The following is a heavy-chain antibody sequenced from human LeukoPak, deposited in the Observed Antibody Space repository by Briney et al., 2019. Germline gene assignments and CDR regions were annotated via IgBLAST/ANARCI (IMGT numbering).Heavy chain of an antibody. Sequence: ASVKVSCKVSGYTLTELSMHWVRQAPGKGLEWMGWMNPNSGNTGYAQKFQGRVTITRNTSTSTAYMELSSLRSEDTAVYYCARGWQQLDYYYYYYMDVWGKGTTVTVSS. V-gene: IGHV1-8*03. CDR2: MNPNSGNT. CDR1: GYTLTELS. CDR3: ARGWQQLDYYYYYYMDV. D-gene: IGHD6-13*01. J-gene: IGHJ6*03.